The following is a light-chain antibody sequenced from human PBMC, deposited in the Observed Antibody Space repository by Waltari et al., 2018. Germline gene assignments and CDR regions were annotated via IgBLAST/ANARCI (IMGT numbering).Light chain of an antibody. J-gene: IGKJ1*01. CDR2: KAS. CDR1: QSVHSW. Sequence: DIQMTHSPSTLSASVGDRVAITCRASQSVHSWLAWYQQKPEKATKFLIYKASILERGVPSRFSGRGSVTEFTLTISNLQPDEFATYYCQQYNRYSTFGQGTKVELK. CDR3: QQYNRYST. V-gene: IGKV1-5*03.